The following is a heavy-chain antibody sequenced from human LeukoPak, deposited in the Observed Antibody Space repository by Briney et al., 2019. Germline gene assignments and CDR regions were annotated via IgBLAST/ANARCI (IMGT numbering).Heavy chain of an antibody. CDR1: GGSISSYY. CDR2: IYYSGST. CDR3: ASLGATVDY. D-gene: IGHD1-26*01. Sequence: PSETLSLTCTVSGGSISSYYWSWIRQPPGKGLEWIGYIYYSGSTNYNPSLKSRVTKSVDTSKKQFSLKLSSVTAADTAVYYCASLGATVDYWGQGTLVTVSS. J-gene: IGHJ4*02. V-gene: IGHV4-59*01.